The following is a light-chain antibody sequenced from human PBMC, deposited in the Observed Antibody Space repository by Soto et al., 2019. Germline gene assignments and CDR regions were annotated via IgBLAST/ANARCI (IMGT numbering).Light chain of an antibody. CDR2: DAS. Sequence: EIMLTQSPATLSLSPGDRATLSCRASQNINSYLAWYQQKPGQAPSLLIYDASNRATGIPSRFSGSGSGTEFTLTISSLEPEDFAVYYCQQRSNWPRTFGQGTKLEIK. CDR3: QQRSNWPRT. J-gene: IGKJ2*01. V-gene: IGKV3-11*01. CDR1: QNINSY.